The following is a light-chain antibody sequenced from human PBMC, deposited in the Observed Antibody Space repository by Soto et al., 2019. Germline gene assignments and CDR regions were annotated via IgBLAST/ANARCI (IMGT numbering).Light chain of an antibody. V-gene: IGKV1-5*03. CDR2: KAS. Sequence: DIQMTQSPSTLSASVGDRVTITCRASQSITNRLAWYQQKPGKAPKLLIYKASTLKSGVPSRFSGGGSGTEFTLTISSLQPDDFATYYCQQYNTYSTFGQGTRLEIK. CDR1: QSITNR. CDR3: QQYNTYST. J-gene: IGKJ5*01.